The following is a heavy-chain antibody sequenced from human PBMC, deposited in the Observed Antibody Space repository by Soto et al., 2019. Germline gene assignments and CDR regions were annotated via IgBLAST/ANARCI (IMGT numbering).Heavy chain of an antibody. CDR3: ARDLGRSIAAAGTLLLGFDY. J-gene: IGHJ4*02. D-gene: IGHD6-13*01. Sequence: ASVKVSCKASGYTFTSYAMHWVRQAPGQRLEWMGWINAGNGNTKYSQKFQGRVTITRDTSASTAYMELSSLRSEDTAVYYCARDLGRSIAAAGTLLLGFDYWGQGTLVTVSS. V-gene: IGHV1-3*01. CDR1: GYTFTSYA. CDR2: INAGNGNT.